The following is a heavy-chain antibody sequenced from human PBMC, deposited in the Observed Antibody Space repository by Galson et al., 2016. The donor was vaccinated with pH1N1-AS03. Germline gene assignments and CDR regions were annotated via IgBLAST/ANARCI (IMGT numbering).Heavy chain of an antibody. CDR2: IYPGVNA. J-gene: IGHJ5*02. CDR1: GYSITTGHY. D-gene: IGHD6-19*01. Sequence: SETLSLTCTVSGYSITTGHYWGWIRQPPGKGLEWIGSIYPGVNADYNPSLKSRVTISEDTSKNQFSLKLSSVTAADTAVYYCARSPRVISVAGTFPSRFDPWGQGTLVTVSS. V-gene: IGHV4-38-2*02. CDR3: ARSPRVISVAGTFPSRFDP.